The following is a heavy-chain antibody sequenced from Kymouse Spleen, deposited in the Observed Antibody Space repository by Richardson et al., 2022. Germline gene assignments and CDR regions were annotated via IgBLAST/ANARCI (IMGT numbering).Heavy chain of an antibody. CDR3: ARGGPFYSIFDY. V-gene: IGHV4-34*01. Sequence: QVQLQQWGAGLLKPSETLSLTCAVYGGSFSGYYWSWIRQPPGKGLEWIGEINHSGSTNYNPSLKSRVTISVDTSKNQFSLKLSSVTAADTAVYYCARGGPFYSIFDYWGQGTLVTVSS. D-gene: IGHD4-11,IGHD4-11*01. J-gene: IGHJ4*02. CDR2: INHSGST. CDR1: GGSFSGYY.